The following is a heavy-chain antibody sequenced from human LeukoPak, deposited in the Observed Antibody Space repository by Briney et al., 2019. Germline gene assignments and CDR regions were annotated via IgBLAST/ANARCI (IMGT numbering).Heavy chain of an antibody. J-gene: IGHJ4*02. V-gene: IGHV3-30-3*01. CDR3: ARGDCGGDCYSIENFDY. D-gene: IGHD2-21*02. CDR1: GFTFSSYA. CDR2: ISYDGSNK. Sequence: GGSLRLSCAASGFTFSSYAMHWVRQAPGKWLEWVAVISYDGSNKYYADSVKGRFTISRDNSKNTLYLQMNSLRAEDTAVYYCARGDCGGDCYSIENFDYWGQGTLVTVSS.